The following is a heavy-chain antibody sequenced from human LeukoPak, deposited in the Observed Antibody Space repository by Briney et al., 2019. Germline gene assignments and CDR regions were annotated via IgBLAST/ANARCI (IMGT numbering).Heavy chain of an antibody. V-gene: IGHV4-4*07. CDR3: ARVGGYYDPARCDP. J-gene: IGHJ5*02. D-gene: IGHD3-22*01. CDR2: IYTSGST. Sequence: SETLSLTCTVSGGSISSYYWSWLRQPAGKGLEWIGRIYTSGSTNYNPSLKSRVTMSVDTSKNQFSLKLSSVTAADTAVYYCARVGGYYDPARCDPWGQGTLVTVSS. CDR1: GGSISSYY.